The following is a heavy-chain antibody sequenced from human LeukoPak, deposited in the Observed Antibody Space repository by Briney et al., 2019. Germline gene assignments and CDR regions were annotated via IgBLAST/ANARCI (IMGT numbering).Heavy chain of an antibody. CDR3: ARYCSGASCPEYYFDY. Sequence: GGSLRLSCTPSGFTFSSHAMSWVRQAPEKGLEWVANIKEDGSPRYYVDSVKGRFTISRDNTKNSLYLQMNSLRAEDTAVYYCARYCSGASCPEYYFDYWGQGTLITVSS. D-gene: IGHD2-15*01. CDR2: IKEDGSPR. J-gene: IGHJ4*02. V-gene: IGHV3-7*01. CDR1: GFTFSSHA.